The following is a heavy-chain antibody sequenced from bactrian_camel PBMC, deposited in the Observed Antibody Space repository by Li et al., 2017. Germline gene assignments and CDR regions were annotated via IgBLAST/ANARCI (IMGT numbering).Heavy chain of an antibody. D-gene: IGHD6*01. CDR1: GDMGRNYC. J-gene: IGHJ6*01. CDR3: AADPAVYGGCWRLPARSFSY. CDR2: IEADGTA. V-gene: IGHV3S53*01. Sequence: VQLVESGGGSVQAGESLRLSCVISGDMGRNYCMAWFRQASGKEREGVAGIEADGTASYEDSVKGRATISKDNAKNTLYLQTNSLKPEDTAMYYCAADPAVYGGCWRLPARSFSYWGQGTQVTVS.